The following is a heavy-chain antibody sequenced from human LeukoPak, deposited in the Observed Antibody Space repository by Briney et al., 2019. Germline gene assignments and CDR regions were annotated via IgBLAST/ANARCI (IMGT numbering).Heavy chain of an antibody. CDR2: INAGNGNT. V-gene: IGHV1-3*01. CDR1: GYTFTSYA. Sequence: ASVKVSCKASGYTFTSYAMHWVRQAPGQRLEWMGWINAGNGNTKYSQEFQGRVTITRDTSASTAYMELSSLRSDDTAVYYCARGTSNYYDSSGYYLLDYWGQGTLVTVSS. D-gene: IGHD3-22*01. CDR3: ARGTSNYYDSSGYYLLDY. J-gene: IGHJ4*02.